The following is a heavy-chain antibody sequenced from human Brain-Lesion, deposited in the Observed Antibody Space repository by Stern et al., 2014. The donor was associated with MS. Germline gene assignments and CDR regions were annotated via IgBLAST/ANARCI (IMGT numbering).Heavy chain of an antibody. CDR3: ATLSPGAGGNYYRHFDY. J-gene: IGHJ4*02. CDR2: FDPEDGET. CDR1: GYTLTELS. V-gene: IGHV1-24*01. Sequence: QVQLMQSGAEVKKPGASVKVSCKVSGYTLTELSMHWVRQAPRKGLEWMGGFDPEDGETIYAQKFQGRVTMTEDTSTDTAYMDLSSLRSEDTAVYYCATLSPGAGGNYYRHFDYWGQGTLVTGSS. D-gene: IGHD1-26*01.